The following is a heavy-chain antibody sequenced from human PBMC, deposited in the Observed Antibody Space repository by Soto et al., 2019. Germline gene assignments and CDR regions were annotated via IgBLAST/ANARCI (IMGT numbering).Heavy chain of an antibody. CDR2: IYYSGST. V-gene: IGHV4-39*01. CDR1: GGSISSSSYY. J-gene: IGHJ4*02. Sequence: QLQLQESGPGLVKPSETLSLTCTVSGGSISSSSYYWGWIRQPPGKGLEWIGSIYYSGSTYYNTSLKTRVTISVDTSKNQFSLKLSSVTAADTAVYYCARQIGYSSSWFSYWGQGTLVTVSS. CDR3: ARQIGYSSSWFSY. D-gene: IGHD6-13*01.